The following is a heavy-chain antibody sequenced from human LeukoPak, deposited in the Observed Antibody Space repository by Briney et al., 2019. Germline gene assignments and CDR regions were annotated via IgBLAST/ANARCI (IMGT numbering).Heavy chain of an antibody. J-gene: IGHJ4*02. CDR3: ARRRSGSSGPPSDH. CDR2: MNPNSGNT. D-gene: IGHD6-6*01. CDR1: GYTFTSYD. Sequence: GASVKVYCKASGYTFTSYDINWVRQATGQGLEWMGWMNPNSGNTGYAQKFQGRVNMTRNTSISTAYMELSSLESEDTAVYYCARRRSGSSGPPSDHWGQGTLVTVSS. V-gene: IGHV1-8*01.